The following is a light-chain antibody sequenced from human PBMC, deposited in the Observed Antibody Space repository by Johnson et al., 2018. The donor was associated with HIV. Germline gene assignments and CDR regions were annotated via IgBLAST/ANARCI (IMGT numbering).Light chain of an antibody. CDR2: DNN. CDR3: GTWDSSLRGGV. J-gene: IGLJ1*01. Sequence: QSVLTQPPSVSAAPGQKVTISCSGSSSNIGNNDVSWYQQLPGTAPKLLIYDNNKRPSGIPDRFSGSKSGTSATLGITGLQTGDEADYYCGTWDSSLRGGVFGTGNKVTVL. CDR1: SSNIGNND. V-gene: IGLV1-51*01.